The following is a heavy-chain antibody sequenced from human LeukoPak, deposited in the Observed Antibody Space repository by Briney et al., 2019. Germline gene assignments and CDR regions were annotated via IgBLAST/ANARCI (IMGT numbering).Heavy chain of an antibody. CDR3: AKPLFPAAGLAFFDL. CDR2: IRYDGSNK. J-gene: IGHJ4*02. V-gene: IGHV3-30*02. D-gene: IGHD6-13*01. CDR1: GFSFNNFD. Sequence: PGGPLRLSCAASGFSFNNFDIHWIRQAPGQGLAWVAHIRYDGSNKYYADSVKGRFTISRDNSKSTVYLQMNSLRPEDTAVYYCAKPLFPAAGLAFFDLWGQGTLVAVSS.